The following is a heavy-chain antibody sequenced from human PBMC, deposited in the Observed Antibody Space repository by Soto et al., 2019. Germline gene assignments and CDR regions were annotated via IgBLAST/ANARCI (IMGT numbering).Heavy chain of an antibody. Sequence: QVRLVQSGAEVKKPGSSVKVSCKASGGTFSNHAINWVRQAPGQGPEWMGVIILPFGTPNYAQRFQGRVTITADEXMTTAXMXXXXXXXXXXXXXXXXXXXXXXXXXXXXGQGSLVTVSS. V-gene: IGHV1-69*13. CDR3: XXXXXXXXXXXX. J-gene: IGHJ4*02. CDR1: GGTFSNHA. CDR2: IILPFGTP.